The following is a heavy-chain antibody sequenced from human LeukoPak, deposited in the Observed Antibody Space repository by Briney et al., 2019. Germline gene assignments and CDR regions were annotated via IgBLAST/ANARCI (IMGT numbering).Heavy chain of an antibody. Sequence: PSETLSLTCTVSGGSISSSSYYWSWIRQPAGKGLEWIGRIYTSGSTNYNPSLKSRVTMSVDTSKNQFSLKLSSVTAADTAVYYCARTITFGGVIATYYMDVWGKGTTVTISS. D-gene: IGHD3-16*02. CDR2: IYTSGST. J-gene: IGHJ6*03. CDR1: GGSISSSSYY. V-gene: IGHV4-61*02. CDR3: ARTITFGGVIATYYMDV.